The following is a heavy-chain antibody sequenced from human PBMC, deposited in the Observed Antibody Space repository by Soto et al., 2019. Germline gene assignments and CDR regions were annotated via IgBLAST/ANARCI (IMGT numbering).Heavy chain of an antibody. J-gene: IGHJ4*02. Sequence: SETLSLTCAVSGASISPYYWGCILQVPGEGLEWIGYILHSGSTTYNPSLKSRVTMSVDTSKKQFSLKLSSLTVADTAIYYCVRAIGYYDSSGYYAYFDYWGQG. D-gene: IGHD3-22*01. CDR3: VRAIGYYDSSGYYAYFDY. CDR1: GASISPYY. CDR2: ILHSGST. V-gene: IGHV4-59*01.